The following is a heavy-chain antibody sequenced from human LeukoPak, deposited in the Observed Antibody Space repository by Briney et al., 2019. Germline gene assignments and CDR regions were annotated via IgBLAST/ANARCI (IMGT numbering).Heavy chain of an antibody. V-gene: IGHV4-61*01. D-gene: IGHD3-3*01. CDR3: ARDGPIFGDNWFDP. CDR1: GGSVNSGNYY. Sequence: SETLSLTCTVSGGSVNSGNYYWSWIRQPPGKGLEWIGYIYYSGSTNYNPSLKSRVTISVDTSKNQFSLKLSSVTAADTAVYYCARDGPIFGDNWFDPWGQGTLVTVSS. CDR2: IYYSGST. J-gene: IGHJ5*02.